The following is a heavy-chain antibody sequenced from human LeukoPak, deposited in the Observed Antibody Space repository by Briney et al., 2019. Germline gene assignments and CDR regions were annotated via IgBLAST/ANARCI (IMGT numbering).Heavy chain of an antibody. D-gene: IGHD3-22*01. CDR1: GGSFSSYY. CDR2: IYTTGNT. V-gene: IGHV4-4*07. Sequence: KTSETLSLTCTVSGGSFSSYYWSWIRQPAGKGLEWIGRIYTTGNTNYNPSLKSRVTMSIDTSKKQFSLKLSSVTAADTAVYYCARGKYYYDSNSSYRYFDPWGQGTLVTVSS. CDR3: ARGKYYYDSNSSYRYFDP. J-gene: IGHJ5*02.